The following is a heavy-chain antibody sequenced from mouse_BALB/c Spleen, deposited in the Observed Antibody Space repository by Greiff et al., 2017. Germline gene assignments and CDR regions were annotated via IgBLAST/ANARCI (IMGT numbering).Heavy chain of an antibody. J-gene: IGHJ4*01. CDR3: AQTARATYAMDY. Sequence: QVQLKESGAELVKPGASVKLSCKTSGYTFTSYWIQWVKQRPGQGLGWIGEIFPGTGTTYYNEKFKGKATLTIDTSSSTAYMQLSSLTSEDSAVYFCAQTARATYAMDYWGQGTSVTVSS. V-gene: IGHV1S132*01. CDR2: IFPGTGTT. CDR1: GYTFTSYW. D-gene: IGHD3-2*01.